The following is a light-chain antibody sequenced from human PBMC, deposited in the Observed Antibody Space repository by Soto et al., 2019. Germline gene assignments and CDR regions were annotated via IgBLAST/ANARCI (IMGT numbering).Light chain of an antibody. CDR3: QSYDSSLRGVL. Sequence: QSVLTQPPSVSGAPGQRVTISCTGSSSNIGAGYDVHWYQQLPETAPKLLIYGNSNRPSGVPDRFSGSKSGTSASLAITGLQAEDEADYYCQSYDSSLRGVLFGGGTKLTVL. CDR1: SSNIGAGYD. CDR2: GNS. J-gene: IGLJ2*01. V-gene: IGLV1-40*01.